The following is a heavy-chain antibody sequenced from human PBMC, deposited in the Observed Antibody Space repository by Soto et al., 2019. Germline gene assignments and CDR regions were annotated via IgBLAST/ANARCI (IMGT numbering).Heavy chain of an antibody. Sequence: NPSETLSLTCVVSGNSISTTNWWSWVRQSPGKGLEWIGEIYHSGSTNYNPSLKSRVTISVDKSKNQFSLKLSSVTAEDTAVYYCARDVGYHYDGSPSGQFDFWGQGTLVTVSS. CDR2: IYHSGST. CDR1: GNSISTTNW. CDR3: ARDVGYHYDGSPSGQFDF. J-gene: IGHJ4*02. V-gene: IGHV4-4*02. D-gene: IGHD3-22*01.